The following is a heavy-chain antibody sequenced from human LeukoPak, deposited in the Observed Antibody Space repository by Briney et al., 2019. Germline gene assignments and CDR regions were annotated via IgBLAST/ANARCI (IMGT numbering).Heavy chain of an antibody. CDR3: ARERMVAGTVAFDY. J-gene: IGHJ4*02. CDR1: RYTFTGYY. Sequence: GASVKVSCKASRYTFTGYYMHWVRQAPGQGLEWMGWINTNTGNPTYAQGFTGRFVFSLDTSVSTAYLQISSLKAEDTAVYYCARERMVAGTVAFDYWGQGTLVTVSS. CDR2: INTNTGNP. D-gene: IGHD6-19*01. V-gene: IGHV7-4-1*02.